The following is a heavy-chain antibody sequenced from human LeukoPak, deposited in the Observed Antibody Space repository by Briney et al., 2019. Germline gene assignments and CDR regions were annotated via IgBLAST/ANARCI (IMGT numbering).Heavy chain of an antibody. V-gene: IGHV4-4*07. Sequence: PSETLSLTCTVSGGSISSYYWSWIRQPAGKGLEWIGRIYTSGSTNYNPSLKSRVTISVDKSKNQFSLRLSSVTAADTAVYYCARALARDGYNCFDYWGQGTLVTVSS. D-gene: IGHD5-24*01. CDR1: GGSISSYY. CDR2: IYTSGST. CDR3: ARALARDGYNCFDY. J-gene: IGHJ4*02.